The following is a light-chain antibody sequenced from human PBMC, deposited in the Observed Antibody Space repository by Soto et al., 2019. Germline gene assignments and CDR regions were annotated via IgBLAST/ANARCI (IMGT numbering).Light chain of an antibody. CDR3: AVWDDRLSGYV. Sequence: QSVLTHPPSASGTPWQRVPISCSRSGSNIGSNYVYWYHQLPGTAPKLLIYKNNQRPSGVPDRFSGSKSGTSASLAISGLRSEDEADYYCAVWDDRLSGYVFGTGTKVTVL. V-gene: IGLV1-47*01. J-gene: IGLJ1*01. CDR2: KNN. CDR1: GSNIGSNY.